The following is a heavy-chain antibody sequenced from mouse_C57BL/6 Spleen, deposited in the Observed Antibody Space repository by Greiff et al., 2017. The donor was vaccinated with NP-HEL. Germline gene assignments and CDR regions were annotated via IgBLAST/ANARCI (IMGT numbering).Heavy chain of an antibody. CDR2: IYPGDGDT. J-gene: IGHJ2*01. Sequence: QVQLQQSGPELVKPGASVKISCKASGYAFSSSWMNWVKQRPGKGLEWIGRIYPGDGDTNYNGKFKGKATLTADKSSSTAYMQLSSLTSEDSAVYFCARSRGALYGSNYYFDYWGQGTTLTVSS. D-gene: IGHD1-1*01. CDR3: ARSRGALYGSNYYFDY. V-gene: IGHV1-82*01. CDR1: GYAFSSSW.